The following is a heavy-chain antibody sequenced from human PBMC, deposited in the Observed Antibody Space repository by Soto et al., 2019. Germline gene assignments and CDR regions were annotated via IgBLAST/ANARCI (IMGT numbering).Heavy chain of an antibody. V-gene: IGHV4-4*02. Sequence: PSETLSLTCAVSGGSISSSNWWSWVRQPPGKGLEWIGEIFHSGTTNYNPSLKTRVTISVDKSKNQFSLKLTSVTAADTAVYFCGRVVPDAHNWFDPWGQGTLVTVSS. D-gene: IGHD2-2*01. CDR3: GRVVPDAHNWFDP. CDR1: GGSISSSNW. J-gene: IGHJ5*02. CDR2: IFHSGTT.